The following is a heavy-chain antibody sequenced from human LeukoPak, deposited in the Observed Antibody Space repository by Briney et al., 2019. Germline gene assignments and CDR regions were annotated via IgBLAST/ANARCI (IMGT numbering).Heavy chain of an antibody. V-gene: IGHV4-34*01. CDR3: ARGYPNRVLWFGELVGVSYFDY. D-gene: IGHD3-10*01. J-gene: IGHJ4*02. CDR2: INHSGST. Sequence: SETLSLTCAVYGGSFSGYYWSWIRQPPGKGLEWIGEINHSGSTNYNPSLKSRVTISVDTSKNQFSLKLSSVTAADTAVYYCARGYPNRVLWFGELVGVSYFDYWGQGTLVTVAS. CDR1: GGSFSGYY.